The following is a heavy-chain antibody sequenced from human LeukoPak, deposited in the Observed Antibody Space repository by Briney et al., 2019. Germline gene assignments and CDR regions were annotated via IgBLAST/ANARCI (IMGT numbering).Heavy chain of an antibody. CDR2: ISGSGGST. D-gene: IGHD4/OR15-4a*01. V-gene: IGHV3-23*01. CDR3: ATDRRGAYAFDI. CDR1: GFTFSSYA. Sequence: GGSLRLSCAASGFTFSSYAMSWVRQAPGKGLEWVSAISGSGGSTYYADSVKGRVTISRENSKNTLYLQMNSLRAEDTAVYYCATDRRGAYAFDICGQGKMALVSS. J-gene: IGHJ3*02.